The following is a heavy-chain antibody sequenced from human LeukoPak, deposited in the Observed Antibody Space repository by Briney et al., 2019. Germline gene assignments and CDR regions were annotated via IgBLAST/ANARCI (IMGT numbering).Heavy chain of an antibody. Sequence: GGSLRLSCAASDFTFRTYSMIWARQTAGTGLEWISYISSGGGVTHYAESVKGRFSISRDNAKNSLHLQMNSLRAEDTAVYHCARDRRDGGYNPGDPRGFANWGQGTLVTVSS. CDR3: ARDRRDGGYNPGDPRGFAN. CDR1: DFTFRTYS. J-gene: IGHJ4*02. CDR2: ISSGGGVT. V-gene: IGHV3-48*04. D-gene: IGHD5-24*01.